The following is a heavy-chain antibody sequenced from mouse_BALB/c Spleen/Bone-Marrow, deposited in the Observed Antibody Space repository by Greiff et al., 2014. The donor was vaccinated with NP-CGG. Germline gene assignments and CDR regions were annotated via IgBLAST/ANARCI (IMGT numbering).Heavy chain of an antibody. V-gene: IGHV14-3*02. CDR1: GFNIKDTY. CDR3: ARYYYGYYFDY. J-gene: IGHJ2*01. CDR2: IDPANGNT. D-gene: IGHD1-2*01. Sequence: EVQLQESGAELVKPGASVKLSCTASGFNIKDTYMHWVKQRPEQGLEWIGRIDPANGNTKYDPKFQGKATITADTSSNTACLQLSSLTSEDTAVYYCARYYYGYYFDYWGQGTTLTVSS.